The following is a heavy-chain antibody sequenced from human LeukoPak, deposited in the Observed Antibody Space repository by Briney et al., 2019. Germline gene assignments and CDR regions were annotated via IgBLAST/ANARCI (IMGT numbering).Heavy chain of an antibody. D-gene: IGHD3-10*01. CDR1: GGSFSGYY. V-gene: IGHV4-34*01. CDR3: ARGVTYYYGSGRLYYFDY. CDR2: INHSGST. Sequence: SETLSLTCAVYGGSFSGYYWSWIRQPPGKGLEWIGEINHSGSTNYNPSLKSRVTISVDTSKNQFSLKLSSVTAADTAVYYCARGVTYYYGSGRLYYFDYWGQGTLVTVSS. J-gene: IGHJ4*02.